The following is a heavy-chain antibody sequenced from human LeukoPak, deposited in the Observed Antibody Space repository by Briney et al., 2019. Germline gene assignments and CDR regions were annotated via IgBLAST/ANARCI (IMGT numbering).Heavy chain of an antibody. CDR2: IYYSGST. CDR3: AREGNFNYGDYYFDY. CDR1: GGSISSYY. Sequence: SETLSLTCTVSGGSISSYYWSWIRQPPGKGLEWIGYIYYSGSTNYSPSLKSRVTISVDTSKNQFSLKLSSVTAADTAVYYCAREGNFNYGDYYFDYWGQGTLVTVSS. J-gene: IGHJ4*02. D-gene: IGHD4-17*01. V-gene: IGHV4-59*01.